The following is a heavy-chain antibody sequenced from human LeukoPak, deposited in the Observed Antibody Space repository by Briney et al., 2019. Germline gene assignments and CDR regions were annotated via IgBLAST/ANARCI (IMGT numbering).Heavy chain of an antibody. V-gene: IGHV4-4*07. CDR3: ARDWTYYDSSGYYRGLYYFDY. CDR1: GGSISSYY. Sequence: PSETLSLTRTVSGGSISSYYWSWIRQPAGKGLEWIGRIYTSGSTNYNPSLKSRVTISVDKSKNQFSLKLSSVTAADTAVYYCARDWTYYDSSGYYRGLYYFDYWGQGTLVTVSS. CDR2: IYTSGST. J-gene: IGHJ4*02. D-gene: IGHD3-22*01.